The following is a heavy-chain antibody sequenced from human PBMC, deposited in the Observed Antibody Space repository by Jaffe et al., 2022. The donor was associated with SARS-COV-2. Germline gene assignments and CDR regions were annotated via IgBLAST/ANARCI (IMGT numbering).Heavy chain of an antibody. CDR3: ARDLWVGGTSGHDS. J-gene: IGHJ5*01. Sequence: QVQLVQSGAEVKKPGASVKVSCKASGYTFTGHYVHWVRQAPGQGLEWMGRINPNSGGIIYTQKFQGRVTMTRDTSISTAYIELSRLRSDDTAIYYCARDLWVGGTSGHDSWGQGTLVTVSA. CDR2: INPNSGGI. CDR1: GYTFTGHY. V-gene: IGHV1-2*06. D-gene: IGHD1-26*01.